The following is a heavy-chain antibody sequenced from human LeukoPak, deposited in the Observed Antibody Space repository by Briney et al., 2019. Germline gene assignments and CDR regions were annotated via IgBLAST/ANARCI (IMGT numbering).Heavy chain of an antibody. Sequence: PGGSLRLSCAASGFTVSSNYMSWVRQAPGKGLEWVSVIYSGGSTYYAGSVKGRFTISRDNSKNTLYLQMNSLRAEDTAVYYCAVVIAMSHFDYWGQGTLVTVSS. CDR1: GFTVSSNY. V-gene: IGHV3-53*01. CDR3: AVVIAMSHFDY. D-gene: IGHD2-21*01. CDR2: IYSGGST. J-gene: IGHJ4*02.